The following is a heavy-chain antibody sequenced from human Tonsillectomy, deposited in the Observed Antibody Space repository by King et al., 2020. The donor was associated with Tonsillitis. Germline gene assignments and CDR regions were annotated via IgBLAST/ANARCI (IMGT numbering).Heavy chain of an antibody. V-gene: IGHV1-18*01. J-gene: IGHJ6*03. Sequence: VQLVESGAEVKKPGASVKVSCKTSGYTFTSYGISWVRQAPGQGLEWMGWISAYNGNTNYAQKLQDRVTMTTDTSTSTAYMELRSLRSDDTAVYYCARDPRHCSTTSCYGKFYSYFYMDVWGKGTTVTVSS. CDR3: ARDPRHCSTTSCYGKFYSYFYMDV. D-gene: IGHD2-2*01. CDR2: ISAYNGNT. CDR1: GYTFTSYG.